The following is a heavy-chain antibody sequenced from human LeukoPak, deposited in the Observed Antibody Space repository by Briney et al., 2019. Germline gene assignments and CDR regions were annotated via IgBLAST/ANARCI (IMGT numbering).Heavy chain of an antibody. V-gene: IGHV1-2*02. D-gene: IGHD2-2*01. CDR3: ARLIVVVPAAKWGRSHNWFDP. CDR2: INPNSGGT. J-gene: IGHJ5*02. CDR1: GYTFTGYY. Sequence: GASVKVSCKASGYTFTGYYMHWVRQAPGQGLEWMGWINPNSGGTNYAQKFQGRVTMTRDTSISTAYMELSRLRSDDTAVYYCARLIVVVPAAKWGRSHNWFDPRGQGTLVTVSS.